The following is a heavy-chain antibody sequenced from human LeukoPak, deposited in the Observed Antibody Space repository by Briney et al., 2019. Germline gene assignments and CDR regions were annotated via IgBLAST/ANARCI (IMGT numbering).Heavy chain of an antibody. J-gene: IGHJ3*02. CDR1: GFTFSSYE. CDR2: ISSRGSTI. Sequence: GGSLRLSCAASGFTFSSYEMNWVRQAPGKGLEWVSYISSRGSTIYYADSVKGRFTISRDNAKNSLYLQMNSLRAEDTAVYYCARSLRDAFDIWGQGTMVTVSS. CDR3: ARSLRDAFDI. V-gene: IGHV3-48*03.